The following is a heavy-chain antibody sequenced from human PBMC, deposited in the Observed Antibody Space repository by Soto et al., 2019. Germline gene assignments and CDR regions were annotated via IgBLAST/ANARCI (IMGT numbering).Heavy chain of an antibody. CDR2: ISSSSSTI. CDR1: GFTFSSYS. CDR3: ARDLSSAAAGPEHFEH. Sequence: EVQLVESGGGLVQPGGSLRLSCAASGFTFSSYSMNWVRQAPGKGLEWVSYISSSSSTIYYADSVKGRFTISRDNAKNSLYLQMNSCRAEDTAVDYCARDLSSAAAGPEHFEHWGQGTLVTVSS. V-gene: IGHV3-48*01. D-gene: IGHD6-13*01. J-gene: IGHJ1*01.